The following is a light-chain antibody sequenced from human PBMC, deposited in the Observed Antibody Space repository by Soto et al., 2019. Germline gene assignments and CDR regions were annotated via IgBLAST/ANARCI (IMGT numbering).Light chain of an antibody. CDR2: GGS. CDR3: HQYGSSPLT. V-gene: IGKV3-20*01. CDR1: QSIRSSS. Sequence: EIVLTQSPGTLSLSPGERATLSCRASQSIRSSSLAWYQQKPGQAPRLLIYGGSSRATGIPDRFSGGGSGTDLSLTISRLETEDFSVYYCHQYGSSPLTFGGGTKVEIK. J-gene: IGKJ4*01.